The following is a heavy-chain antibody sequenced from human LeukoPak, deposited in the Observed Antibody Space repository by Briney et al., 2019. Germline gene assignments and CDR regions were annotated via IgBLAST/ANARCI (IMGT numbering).Heavy chain of an antibody. Sequence: GGSLRLSCAASGFNFSSYAMGWVRQAPGEGLEWVSGISGSGGNTYYADSVKGRFTISRDSSRNTLYLQMNNLRGDDTAVYYCAKKEVISSCEWYFGLWGRGTLVTVSS. V-gene: IGHV3-23*01. J-gene: IGHJ2*01. D-gene: IGHD2-21*01. CDR2: ISGSGGNT. CDR3: AKKEVISSCEWYFGL. CDR1: GFNFSSYA.